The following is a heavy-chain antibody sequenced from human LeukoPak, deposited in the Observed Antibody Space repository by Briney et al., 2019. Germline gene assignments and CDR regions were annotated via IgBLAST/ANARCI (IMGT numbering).Heavy chain of an antibody. J-gene: IGHJ4*02. Sequence: PGGSLRLSCAASGFTVSSNYMSWVRQAPGKGLEWVSVIYSGGSTYYADSVKGRFTISRDNSKNTLYLQMNSLRAEDTAVYYCARVEYDILTLNGYFDHWGQGTLVTVSS. CDR2: IYSGGST. CDR1: GFTVSSNY. V-gene: IGHV3-53*01. CDR3: ARVEYDILTLNGYFDH. D-gene: IGHD3-9*01.